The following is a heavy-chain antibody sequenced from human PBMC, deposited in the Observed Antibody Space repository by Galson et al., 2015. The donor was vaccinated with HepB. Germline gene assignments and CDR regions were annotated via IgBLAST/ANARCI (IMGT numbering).Heavy chain of an antibody. Sequence: SVKVSCKASGYTFTSYGISWVRQAPGQGLEWMGWINAGNSNTKYSQKFQGRVTITRDTSASTAYMELSSLRSEDTAVYYCARDRHMITFGGVIGYGWFDPWGQGTLVTVSS. CDR1: GYTFTSYG. CDR2: INAGNSNT. CDR3: ARDRHMITFGGVIGYGWFDP. V-gene: IGHV1-18*04. J-gene: IGHJ5*02. D-gene: IGHD3-16*02.